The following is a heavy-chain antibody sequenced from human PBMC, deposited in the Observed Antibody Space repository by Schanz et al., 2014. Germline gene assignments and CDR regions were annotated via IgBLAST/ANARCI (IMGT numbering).Heavy chain of an antibody. Sequence: EVQLVESGGGVVRPGRSLRLSCAASGFTFSSYTMKWVRQAPGKGLEWVSSISSTSTYLYYADSVKGRFTISRDSARNSLYLQISSLRAEDTAVYYCARGTPFLCDYWGQGTLVTVSS. CDR1: GFTFSSYT. CDR3: ARGTPFLCDY. D-gene: IGHD3-16*01. CDR2: ISSTSTYL. J-gene: IGHJ4*02. V-gene: IGHV3-21*01.